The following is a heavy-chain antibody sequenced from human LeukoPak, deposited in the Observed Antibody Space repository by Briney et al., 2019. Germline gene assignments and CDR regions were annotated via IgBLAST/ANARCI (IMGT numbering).Heavy chain of an antibody. D-gene: IGHD5-18*01. CDR1: GGSISSYY. CDR3: ARGRNTAMGN. J-gene: IGHJ4*02. Sequence: SETLSLTCTVSGGSISSYYWSWIRQPPGKGLEWIGYIYYSGSTNYNPSLKRQVTISVDTSKNQFSLKLSSVTAADTAVYYCARGRNTAMGNWGQGTLVTVSS. CDR2: IYYSGST. V-gene: IGHV4-59*01.